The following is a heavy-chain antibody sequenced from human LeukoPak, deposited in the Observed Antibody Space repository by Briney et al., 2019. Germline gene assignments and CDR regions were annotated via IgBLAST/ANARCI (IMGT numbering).Heavy chain of an antibody. CDR2: INPNSGGT. CDR1: GYTFTGYY. J-gene: IGHJ4*02. CDR3: ARATHGGFFAS. V-gene: IGHV1-2*06. D-gene: IGHD3-10*01. Sequence: ASVKVSCKASGYTFTGYYMHWVRQAPGQGLEWMGRINPNSGGTNYAQKFQGGVTMTRDTSISTAYMELSRLRSDDTAGYYCARATHGGFFASWGQGTLFTASS.